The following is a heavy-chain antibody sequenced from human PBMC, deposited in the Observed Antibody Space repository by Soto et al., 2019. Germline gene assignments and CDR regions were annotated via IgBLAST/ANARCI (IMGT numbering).Heavy chain of an antibody. J-gene: IGHJ3*02. Sequence: SETLSLTCTVSGGSIRSGGYYWSWVRQNPRRGLEWIGNIYYSGNTYYNPSLKSRLTISVDTSKNQFSLNLSSVTAADTAMYYCARILGAKEDFDAFDIWGQGTMVTVSS. CDR3: ARILGAKEDFDAFDI. CDR1: GGSIRSGGYY. V-gene: IGHV4-31*03. CDR2: IYYSGNT. D-gene: IGHD2-15*01.